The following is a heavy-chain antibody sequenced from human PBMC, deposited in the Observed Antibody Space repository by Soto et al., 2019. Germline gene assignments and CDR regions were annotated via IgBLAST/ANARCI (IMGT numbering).Heavy chain of an antibody. Sequence: PSETLSLTCTVSGGSITDYHWSWIRQPPGKGLEWIGYIYYNGGTKYNPSLKSRVTISLDTSKKQLSLRLSSVTAADTAVYYCATYQGVYTGDVFDIWGQGTMVTVSS. J-gene: IGHJ3*02. CDR1: GGSITDYH. D-gene: IGHD1-1*01. CDR3: ATYQGVYTGDVFDI. CDR2: IYYNGGT. V-gene: IGHV4-59*01.